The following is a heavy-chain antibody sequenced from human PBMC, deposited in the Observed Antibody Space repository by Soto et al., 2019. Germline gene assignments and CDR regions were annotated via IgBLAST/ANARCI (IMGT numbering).Heavy chain of an antibody. CDR2: ISSSSSYI. D-gene: IGHD1-26*01. Sequence: SLRLSCAASGFTFSSYSMNWVRQAPGKGLEWVSSISSSSSYIYYADSVKGRFTISRDNAKNSLYLQMNSLRAEDTAVYYCATFGCGVGATLLDGMDFWGQGTTVTVSS. CDR3: ATFGCGVGATLLDGMDF. J-gene: IGHJ6*02. V-gene: IGHV3-21*01. CDR1: GFTFSSYS.